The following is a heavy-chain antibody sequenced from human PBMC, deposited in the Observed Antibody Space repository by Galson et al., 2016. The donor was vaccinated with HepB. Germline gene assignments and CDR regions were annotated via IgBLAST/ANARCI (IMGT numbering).Heavy chain of an antibody. Sequence: SLSLSCAASGFSFQNYAMHWVRQAPGKGLEWVSLIRWDVGTTYNVDSGKGRFTTSRASTKNSLYLKMNSLRPEDTAIYYCVKVGSAIAVTGYFDNWGQGTLVTVSS. D-gene: IGHD6-19*01. CDR3: VKVGSAIAVTGYFDN. J-gene: IGHJ4*02. CDR2: IRWDVGTT. CDR1: GFSFQNYA. V-gene: IGHV3-43D*03.